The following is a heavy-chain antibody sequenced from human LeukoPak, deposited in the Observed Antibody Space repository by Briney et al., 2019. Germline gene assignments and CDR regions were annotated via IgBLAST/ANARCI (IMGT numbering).Heavy chain of an antibody. J-gene: IGHJ6*03. CDR3: ARVETDFWSGYRNYYYMDV. D-gene: IGHD3-3*01. CDR1: GYSISSGYY. CDR2: IYHSGST. V-gene: IGHV4-38-2*01. Sequence: SETLSLTCAVSGYSISSGYYWGWIRQPPGKGLEWIGSIYHSGSTNYNPSLKSRVTISVDTSKNQFSLKLSSVTAADTAVYYCARVETDFWSGYRNYYYMDVWGKGTTVTVSS.